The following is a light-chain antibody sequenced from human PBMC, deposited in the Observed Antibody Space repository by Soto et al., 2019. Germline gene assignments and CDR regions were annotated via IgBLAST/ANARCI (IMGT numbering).Light chain of an antibody. Sequence: QSALTQPASVSGSPGQSITISCTGTSSDVGGYNYVSWYQQHPGKAPKLMIYEVSNRPSGVSNRFSGYKSGNTASLTISGLQDEDEAEYYCSSYTSSSTLVVFGGGTQQTVL. V-gene: IGLV2-14*01. CDR1: SSDVGGYNY. J-gene: IGLJ2*01. CDR2: EVS. CDR3: SSYTSSSTLVV.